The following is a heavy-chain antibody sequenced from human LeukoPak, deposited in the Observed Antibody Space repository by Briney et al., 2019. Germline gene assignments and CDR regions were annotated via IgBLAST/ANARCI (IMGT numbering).Heavy chain of an antibody. D-gene: IGHD1-26*01. CDR3: ASGTSGSSRELRNWAFDY. J-gene: IGHJ4*02. CDR2: IRYDGSNK. CDR1: GFTFSSYG. Sequence: GGSLRLSCAASGFTFSSYGMHWVRQAPGKGLEWVAFIRYDGSNKYYADSVKGRFTISRDNSKNTLYLQMNSLRAEDTAVYYCASGTSGSSRELRNWAFDYWGQGTLVTVSS. V-gene: IGHV3-30*02.